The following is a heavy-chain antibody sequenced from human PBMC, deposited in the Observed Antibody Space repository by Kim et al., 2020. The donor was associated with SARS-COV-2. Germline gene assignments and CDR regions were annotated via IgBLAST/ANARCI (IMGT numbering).Heavy chain of an antibody. V-gene: IGHV1-46*01. J-gene: IGHJ4*02. CDR2: INSRGGAT. CDR1: GFTFTLYS. D-gene: IGHD3-16*01. Sequence: ASVKVSCKASGFTFTLYSINWVRQAPGQGLEWMGMINSRGGATNYAQKIQGIVTITRDTTTNTAYMELSSLRSDDTAVNYCAKEGGHLGQGTLVTIT. CDR3: AKEGGH.